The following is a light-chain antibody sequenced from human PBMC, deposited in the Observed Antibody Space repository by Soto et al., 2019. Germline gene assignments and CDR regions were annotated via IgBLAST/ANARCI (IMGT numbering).Light chain of an antibody. CDR2: GAF. CDR1: QSVSSN. V-gene: IGKV3-20*01. J-gene: IGKJ5*01. Sequence: EIVMTQSPAILSVSPGERATLSCRASQSVSSNLAWYQQKPGQAPRLLIYGAFSRPTGIPDRFSGSGCGTDFTLTISRLEPEDFAVYYCQQYGSSSTFGQGTRLEIK. CDR3: QQYGSSST.